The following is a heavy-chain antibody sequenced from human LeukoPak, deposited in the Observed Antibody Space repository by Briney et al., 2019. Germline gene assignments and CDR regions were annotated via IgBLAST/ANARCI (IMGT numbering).Heavy chain of an antibody. V-gene: IGHV3-7*04. D-gene: IGHD3-16*01. CDR3: ARAMSTFGGVRNYFDS. Sequence: PGGSLRLSCAASGFIFSDYWMSWVRQTPGKGLEWVANIRQDGSEKYYVDSVRGRFTISRDNVKNSLYLQMNSLRAEDTAVYYCARAMSTFGGVRNYFDSWGQGTLVTVSS. CDR1: GFIFSDYW. J-gene: IGHJ4*02. CDR2: IRQDGSEK.